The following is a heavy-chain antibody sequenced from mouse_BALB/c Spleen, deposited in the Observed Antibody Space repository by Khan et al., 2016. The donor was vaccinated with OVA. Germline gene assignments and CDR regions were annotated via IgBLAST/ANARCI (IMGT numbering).Heavy chain of an antibody. D-gene: IGHD2-12*01. CDR3: ARDFGISFWFAY. Sequence: IQLVQSGPVLVKPGASVKMSCKASGYTFTNYIVHWVQQKPGQGLEWIGYINPYNDGAKYNEKFKGKATLTSDKSSSTAYMELSGLTSDDSAVYDGARDFGISFWFAYWGQGTLFTVSA. J-gene: IGHJ3*01. CDR1: GYTFTNYI. V-gene: IGHV1S136*01. CDR2: INPYNDGA.